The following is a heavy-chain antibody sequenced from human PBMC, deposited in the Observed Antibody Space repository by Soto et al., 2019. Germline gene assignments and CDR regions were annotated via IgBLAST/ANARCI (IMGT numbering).Heavy chain of an antibody. J-gene: IGHJ3*02. CDR1: GFTVSRNY. D-gene: IGHD4-17*01. Sequence: EVQLVESGGGLIQPGGSLRLSCAASGFTVSRNYMSWVRQAPGKGLDWVSVIYSDGSTYYADSVKGRFTISRDNSKNTLYLQINSLRAEDTAVYYCARVGYAVTTGGAFDIWGQGTKVTVSS. V-gene: IGHV3-53*01. CDR2: IYSDGST. CDR3: ARVGYAVTTGGAFDI.